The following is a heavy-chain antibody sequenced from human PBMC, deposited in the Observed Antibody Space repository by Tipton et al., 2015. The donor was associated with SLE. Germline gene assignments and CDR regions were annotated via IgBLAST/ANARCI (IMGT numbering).Heavy chain of an antibody. CDR2: ISGSGGST. J-gene: IGHJ6*02. Sequence: GSLRLSCAASGFTFSSYAMSWVRQAPGKGLEWVSSISGSGGSTYYADSVKGRFTISRDNSRNTLYLQMNSLRAEDTAVYYCAKDLRITMVQGVIIPHRDYCYGMDVWGQGTTVTVSS. D-gene: IGHD3-10*01. CDR1: GFTFSSYA. V-gene: IGHV3-23*01. CDR3: AKDLRITMVQGVIIPHRDYCYGMDV.